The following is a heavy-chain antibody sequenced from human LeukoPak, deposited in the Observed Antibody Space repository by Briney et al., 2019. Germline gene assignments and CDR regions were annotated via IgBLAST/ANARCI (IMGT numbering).Heavy chain of an antibody. J-gene: IGHJ4*02. V-gene: IGHV3-48*04. CDR2: ITSSSTI. CDR1: GFAFSSYG. Sequence: GGSLRLSCAASGFAFSSYGMNWVRQAPGKGLEWVSYITSSSTIYYADSVKGRFTISRDNARNSLFLQMNSLRAEDTAVYYCARDPRGRDYFDYWGQGTLVTVSS. CDR3: ARDPRGRDYFDY.